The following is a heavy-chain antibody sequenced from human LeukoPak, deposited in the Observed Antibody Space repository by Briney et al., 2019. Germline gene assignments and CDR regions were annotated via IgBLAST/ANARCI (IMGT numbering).Heavy chain of an antibody. CDR2: INPNSGGT. CDR1: GYTFTGYY. J-gene: IGHJ4*02. Sequence: GASVKVSCKASGYTFTGYYMHWVRQAPGQGLEWMGWINPNSGGTNYAQKFQGRVTMTRDTSISTAYMELSRLRSDDTAVYYCARDLASSSSDFDYWGQGTLVTVSS. D-gene: IGHD6-6*01. CDR3: ARDLASSSSDFDY. V-gene: IGHV1-2*02.